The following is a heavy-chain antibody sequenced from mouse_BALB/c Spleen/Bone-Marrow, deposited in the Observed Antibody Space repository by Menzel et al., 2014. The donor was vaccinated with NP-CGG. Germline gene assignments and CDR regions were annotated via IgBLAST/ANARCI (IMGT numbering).Heavy chain of an antibody. V-gene: IGHV5-6-4*01. CDR1: GFTFSSYT. Sequence: DVHLVESGGGSVKPGGSLKLSCAASGFTFSSYTMSWVRQTPEKRLEWVATISSGGSYTYYPDSVKGRFTISRDNAKNTLYLQMSSLKSEDTAMYYCTRRGDYDGYFDYWGQGTTLTVSS. D-gene: IGHD2-3*01. CDR3: TRRGDYDGYFDY. J-gene: IGHJ2*01. CDR2: ISSGGSYT.